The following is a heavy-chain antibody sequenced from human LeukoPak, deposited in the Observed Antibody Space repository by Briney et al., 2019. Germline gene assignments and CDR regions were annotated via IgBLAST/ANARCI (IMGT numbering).Heavy chain of an antibody. V-gene: IGHV7-4-1*02. Sequence: ASVKVSCKASGYTFTSYAMNWVRQAPGQGLEWMGWINTNTGNPTYAQGFTGQFVFSLDTSVSTAYLQISSLKAEDTAVYYCARDLWYSYGLGENWFDPWGQGTLVTVSS. CDR1: GYTFTSYA. J-gene: IGHJ5*02. CDR2: INTNTGNP. D-gene: IGHD5-18*01. CDR3: ARDLWYSYGLGENWFDP.